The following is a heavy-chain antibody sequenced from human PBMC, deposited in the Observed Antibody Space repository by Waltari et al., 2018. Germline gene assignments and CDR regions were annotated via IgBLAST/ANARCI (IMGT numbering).Heavy chain of an antibody. Sequence: QVQLVQSGAEVKKPGASVKVSCKASGYTFTSYGISWVRQAPGQGLEWMGWISAYNGNTNYAQKLQGRVTMTTDTSTSTAYMELRSLRSDYTAVYYCASSYCSSTSCHHPYNWFDPWGQGTLVTVSS. CDR2: ISAYNGNT. D-gene: IGHD2-2*01. V-gene: IGHV1-18*01. J-gene: IGHJ5*02. CDR3: ASSYCSSTSCHHPYNWFDP. CDR1: GYTFTSYG.